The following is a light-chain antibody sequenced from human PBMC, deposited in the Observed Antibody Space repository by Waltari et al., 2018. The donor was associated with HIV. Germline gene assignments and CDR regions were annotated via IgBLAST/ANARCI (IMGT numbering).Light chain of an antibody. CDR2: GAS. V-gene: IGKV3-15*01. CDR3: QQYKTWPLT. Sequence: LSVSPGGRATLSCRASQNVFSDLAWYHQKPGQAPRLLLFGASKRATGVPARFSGSGSGTEFTLTITSLQSEDYGLYHCQQYKTWPLTFGQGTRVEIK. J-gene: IGKJ1*01. CDR1: QNVFSD.